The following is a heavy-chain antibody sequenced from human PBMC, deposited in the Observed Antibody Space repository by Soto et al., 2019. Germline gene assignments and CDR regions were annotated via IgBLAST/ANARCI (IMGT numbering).Heavy chain of an antibody. J-gene: IGHJ1*01. V-gene: IGHV3-23*01. CDR2: ISAGGANT. D-gene: IGHD1-26*01. CDR3: VKIIGTWH. CDR1: GLTFTSNG. Sequence: GGSLRLSCAASGLTFTSNGMSWVRQAPGEGLEWVSAISAGGANTFYADSVKGRFTISRDDSKNTLFLQMSSLRAEDTAVYYCVKIIGTWHWGPGTLVTVSS.